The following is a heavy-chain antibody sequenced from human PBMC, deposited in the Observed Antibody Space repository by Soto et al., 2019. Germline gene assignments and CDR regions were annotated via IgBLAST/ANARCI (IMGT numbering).Heavy chain of an antibody. CDR3: AREYYDSSGYYRLYFDY. J-gene: IGHJ4*02. CDR2: IYHSGST. V-gene: IGHV4-4*02. CDR1: GGSISSSNW. Sequence: SETLSLTCAVSGGSISSSNWWRWVRQPPGEGLEWIGEIYHSGSTNYNPSLKSRVTISVDKSKNQFSLKLSSVTAADTAVYYCAREYYDSSGYYRLYFDYWGQGTLVTVSS. D-gene: IGHD3-22*01.